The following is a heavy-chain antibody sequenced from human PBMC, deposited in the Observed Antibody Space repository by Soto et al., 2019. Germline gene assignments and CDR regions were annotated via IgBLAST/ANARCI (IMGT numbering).Heavy chain of an antibody. V-gene: IGHV4-61*08. D-gene: IGHD6-6*01. CDR1: GGSINSAGHS. CDR2: SYHSGST. J-gene: IGHJ4*02. Sequence: SETLSLTCTVSGGSINSAGHSWGWVRQSPGKGLEWIGYSYHSGSTDYNPSLKGRVTISVDTSKNQFSLKLRSVTAADTAVYYCARVGGVAARTFDYWGQGTLVTVSS. CDR3: ARVGGVAARTFDY.